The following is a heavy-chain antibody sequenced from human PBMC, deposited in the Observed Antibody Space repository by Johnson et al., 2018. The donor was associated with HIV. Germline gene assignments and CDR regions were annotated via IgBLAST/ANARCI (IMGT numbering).Heavy chain of an antibody. CDR3: ARDCRNSTSCLAFDI. CDR1: GFTFSSYA. V-gene: IGHV3-30-3*01. CDR2: ISYDGSNK. D-gene: IGHD2/OR15-2a*01. Sequence: QVQLVESGGGVVEPGRSLRLSCAASGFTFSSYAMHWVRQAPGKGLEWVAVISYDGSNKYYADSVKGRFNISRDNSKNTLYLQMNSLSAEDTALYYCARDCRNSTSCLAFDIWGQGTRVTVSS. J-gene: IGHJ3*02.